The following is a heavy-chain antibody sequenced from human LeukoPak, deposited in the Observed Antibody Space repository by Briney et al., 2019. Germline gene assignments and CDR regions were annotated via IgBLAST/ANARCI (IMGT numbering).Heavy chain of an antibody. Sequence: SGPALVKPTQTLTLTCTFSGFSLTTKGVCVTWIRQPPGKALEWLARIDWDDDKYYSTSLKTRLTISKDTSKNQVVLTMTNVDPVDTATYYCARNYVTTGVVGANNWFDTWGQGALVTVSS. D-gene: IGHD2-15*01. V-gene: IGHV2-70*11. CDR1: GFSLTTKGVC. J-gene: IGHJ5*02. CDR2: IDWDDDK. CDR3: ARNYVTTGVVGANNWFDT.